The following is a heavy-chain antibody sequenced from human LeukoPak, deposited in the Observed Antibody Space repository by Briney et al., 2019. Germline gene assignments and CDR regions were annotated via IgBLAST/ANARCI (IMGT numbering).Heavy chain of an antibody. CDR2: ISYDGSNK. CDR1: GFTFSSYA. CDR3: ARDNWPLKQQLLGY. J-gene: IGHJ4*02. V-gene: IGHV3-30*04. D-gene: IGHD6-13*01. Sequence: GGSLRLSCAASGFTFSSYAMHWVRQAPGKGLEWAAVISYDGSNKYYADSVKGRFTISRDNSKNTLYLQMNSLRAEDTAVYYCARDNWPLKQQLLGYWGQGTLVTVSS.